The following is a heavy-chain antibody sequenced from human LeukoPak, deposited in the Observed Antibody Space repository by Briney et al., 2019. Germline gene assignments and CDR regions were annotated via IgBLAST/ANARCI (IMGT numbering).Heavy chain of an antibody. V-gene: IGHV3-30*18. CDR2: ISYDGSNK. CDR3: AKDMAVAGTYGMDV. D-gene: IGHD6-19*01. J-gene: IGHJ6*02. CDR1: GSTFSSYG. Sequence: GRSLRLSCAASGSTFSSYGMHWVRQAPGKGLEWVAVISYDGSNKYYADSVKGRFTISRDNSKNTLYLQMNSLRAEDTAVYYCAKDMAVAGTYGMDVWGQGTTVTVSS.